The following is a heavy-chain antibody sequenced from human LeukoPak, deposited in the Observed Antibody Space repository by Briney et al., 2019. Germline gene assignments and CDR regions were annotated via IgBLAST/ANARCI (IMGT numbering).Heavy chain of an antibody. CDR3: ARGRESPGITASLFFDY. D-gene: IGHD6-6*01. Sequence: GASVKVSCKASGYTFTGYYMHWVRQAPGQGLEWMGWINPNSGGTNYAQKFQGRVTMTRDTSISTAYMELSRLRSDDTAVYYCARGRESPGITASLFFDYWGQGTLVTVSS. V-gene: IGHV1-2*02. CDR1: GYTFTGYY. CDR2: INPNSGGT. J-gene: IGHJ4*02.